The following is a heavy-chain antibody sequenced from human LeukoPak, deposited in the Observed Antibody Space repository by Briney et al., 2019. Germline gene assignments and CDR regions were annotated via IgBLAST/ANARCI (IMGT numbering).Heavy chain of an antibody. CDR3: ARDTRYGDGYKY. V-gene: IGHV3-30*03. D-gene: IGHD5-24*01. CDR1: GFTFNSFG. J-gene: IGHJ4*02. Sequence: GGSLRLSCAASGFTFNSFGMHWVRQAPGKGLEWVAVISYDGSNKYFADSVKGRFTISRDNSKNTLYLQMNSLRAEDTAVYHCARDTRYGDGYKYWGQGTLVTVSS. CDR2: ISYDGSNK.